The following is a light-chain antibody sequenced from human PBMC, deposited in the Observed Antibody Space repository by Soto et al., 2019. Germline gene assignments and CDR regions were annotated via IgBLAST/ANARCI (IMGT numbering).Light chain of an antibody. CDR1: SSDVGDNKY. CDR3: SSYIISDTLDVV. J-gene: IGLJ2*01. V-gene: IGLV2-14*03. Sequence: SALTQPASVSGSPGQSITISCTGTSSDVGDNKYVSWYQQHPGKAPKVMIYDVTNRPSGVSNRFSGSKSGNTASLTISGLQAEDEADYYCSSYIISDTLDVVFGGGTQLTVL. CDR2: DVT.